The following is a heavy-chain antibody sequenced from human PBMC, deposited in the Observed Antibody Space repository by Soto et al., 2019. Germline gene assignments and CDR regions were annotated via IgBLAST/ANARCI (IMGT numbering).Heavy chain of an antibody. J-gene: IGHJ4*01. CDR2: INHSGST. V-gene: IGHV4-34*01. Sequence: SETLSLTCVVYGGSFSGYYWSWIRQAPGEGLEWIGEINHSGSTNYNPSLKGRVTTSVDTSKNQFSLKLSSVTAADTAVYYCARGRVSGTYSDVFDYGGHGTLVTVSS. CDR3: ARGRVSGTYSDVFDY. CDR1: GGSFSGYY. D-gene: IGHD3-10*01.